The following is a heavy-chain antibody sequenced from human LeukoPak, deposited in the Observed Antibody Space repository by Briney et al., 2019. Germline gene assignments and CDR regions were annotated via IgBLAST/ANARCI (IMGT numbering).Heavy chain of an antibody. CDR3: AKDLSSSWFEGLDN. V-gene: IGHV3-33*06. CDR1: GFTLSTYG. J-gene: IGHJ4*02. CDR2: IWNDGSNK. D-gene: IGHD6-13*01. Sequence: SGRSLRLSCAASGFTLSTYGMYWVRQAPGKGLEWVAVIWNDGSNKHYADSVKGRFTITRDNSKNTLDLQMNSLRAEDTAVYYCAKDLSSSWFEGLDNWGQGTLVTVSS.